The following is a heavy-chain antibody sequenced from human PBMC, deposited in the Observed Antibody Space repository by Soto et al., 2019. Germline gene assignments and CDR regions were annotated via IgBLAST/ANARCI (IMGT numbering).Heavy chain of an antibody. CDR3: AKDCIAVPGFNGMDV. Sequence: EVQLVESGGGLEQPGRSLRLSCAASGFKFDDYAMHWVRQAPGKGLEWVAGISWNSGGIVYADSVKGRFTISRDNAKRSLSLQMNSLRAEDTAFYYCAKDCIAVPGFNGMDVWGQGTTVTVSS. CDR1: GFKFDDYA. V-gene: IGHV3-9*01. J-gene: IGHJ6*02. D-gene: IGHD6-19*01. CDR2: ISWNSGGI.